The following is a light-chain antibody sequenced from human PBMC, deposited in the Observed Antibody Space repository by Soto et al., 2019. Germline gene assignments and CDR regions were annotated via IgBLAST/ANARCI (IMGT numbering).Light chain of an antibody. CDR3: QRSFRTPLT. CDR2: AAS. CDR1: QSISSY. Sequence: DIQMTQSPSSLSASVGDRVTITCRASQSISSYLNWYQQKPGKAPKLLIYAASNLQSGVPSRFSGSGSGTDFTLTISSLQPEDFATYYCQRSFRTPLTFGGGTKVEIK. V-gene: IGKV1-39*01. J-gene: IGKJ4*01.